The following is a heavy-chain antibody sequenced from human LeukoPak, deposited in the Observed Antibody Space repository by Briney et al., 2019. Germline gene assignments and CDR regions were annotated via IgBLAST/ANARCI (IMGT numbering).Heavy chain of an antibody. Sequence: GGSLRLSCAASGFTFRNYPMNWVRQAPGKGLEWVSFISSTGGTIYYADSVKGRFTVSRDNAKNSLYLQMNSLRAEDTAVYYCASQYYYDSSGYYSAFDIWGQGTMVTVSS. V-gene: IGHV3-48*04. CDR2: ISSTGGTI. CDR1: GFTFRNYP. D-gene: IGHD3-22*01. J-gene: IGHJ3*02. CDR3: ASQYYYDSSGYYSAFDI.